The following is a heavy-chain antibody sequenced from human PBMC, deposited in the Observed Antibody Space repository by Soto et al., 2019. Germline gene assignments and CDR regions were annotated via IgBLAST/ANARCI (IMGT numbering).Heavy chain of an antibody. J-gene: IGHJ5*02. CDR2: TFFRSKWSN. CDR1: GDNVSNNTAS. CDR3: ARERYSSSSKCNWFDP. D-gene: IGHD6-13*01. V-gene: IGHV6-1*01. Sequence: SQTLSLTCAISGDNVSNNTASWSWIRQSPSRGLEWLGRTFFRSKWSNDYAVSVKSRIIINADTSKNQFSLQLNSVTPEDTAVYYCARERYSSSSKCNWFDPWGQGTLVTVSS.